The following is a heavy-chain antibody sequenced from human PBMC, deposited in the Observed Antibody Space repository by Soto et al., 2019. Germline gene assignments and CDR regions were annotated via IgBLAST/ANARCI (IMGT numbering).Heavy chain of an antibody. CDR1: GYTFNTYFIIG. Sequence: QVQLMQSGAETRKPGASVRISCKASGYTFNTYFIIGISWVRQAPGQGLEWVGWTNAYSGESNNARRFQGRITLTADRSTTTVFLELNNLRPDDSAVYFCTRDERQSCGRLGCYHYDLWGQGTLVTVSS. D-gene: IGHD2-15*01. J-gene: IGHJ4*02. CDR3: TRDERQSCGRLGCYHYDL. CDR2: TNAYSGES. V-gene: IGHV1-18*04.